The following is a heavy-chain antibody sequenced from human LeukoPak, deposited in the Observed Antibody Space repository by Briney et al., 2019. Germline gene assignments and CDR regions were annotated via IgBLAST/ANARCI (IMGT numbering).Heavy chain of an antibody. V-gene: IGHV1-2*02. D-gene: IGHD6-13*01. Sequence: ASVKVSCKASGYTFSDYGISWVRQAPGQGLEWMGWINTYTGNTNYAQKFQGRVTMTRDTSISTAYMELSRLRSDDTAVYFCAREADSSCLGYWGQGTLVTVSS. CDR1: GYTFSDYG. CDR3: AREADSSCLGY. J-gene: IGHJ4*02. CDR2: INTYTGNT.